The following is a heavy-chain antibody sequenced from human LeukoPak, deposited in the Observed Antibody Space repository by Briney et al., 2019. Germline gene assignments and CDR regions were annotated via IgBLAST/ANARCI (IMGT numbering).Heavy chain of an antibody. J-gene: IGHJ6*03. D-gene: IGHD3-10*01. CDR1: GFTFSSYW. V-gene: IGHV3-7*01. Sequence: GGSLRLSCAASGFTFSSYWMSWVRQAPGKGLEWVANIKQDGSEKYYVDSVKGRFTISRDNAKNSLYLQMNSLRAEDTAVYYCARVRGWFGPPLYYYYMDVWGKGTTVTVSS. CDR2: IKQDGSEK. CDR3: ARVRGWFGPPLYYYYMDV.